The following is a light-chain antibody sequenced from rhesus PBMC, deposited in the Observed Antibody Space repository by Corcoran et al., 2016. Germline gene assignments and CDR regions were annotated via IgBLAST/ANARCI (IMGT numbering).Light chain of an antibody. Sequence: DIQMTQSPSSLSASVGDRVTITCQASQGISSWLAWYQQKPGKAPKLLSYAASSLQSGVPSRFSGGGSGTAFNLTISSLQPEDFATYYCQQHNSYPWTFGQGTKVEIK. CDR1: QGISSW. CDR2: AAS. J-gene: IGKJ1*01. CDR3: QQHNSYPWT. V-gene: IGKV1-33*02.